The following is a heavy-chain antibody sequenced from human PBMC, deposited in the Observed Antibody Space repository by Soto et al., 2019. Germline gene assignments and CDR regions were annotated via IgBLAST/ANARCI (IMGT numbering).Heavy chain of an antibody. V-gene: IGHV4-30-4*01. CDR3: AIGDYFNRSGYYYFQH. Sequence: QVQLQESGPGLVKPSQTLSLTCSVSGDSVTSGDYYWTWVRKDTGKGLEWIGYISYSGNTAYNPSLSSRLTIALDTSKNHFSLKLHAATAADTAVYYCAIGDYFNRSGYYYFQHWGQGTPFTVSS. J-gene: IGHJ1*01. D-gene: IGHD3-22*01. CDR2: ISYSGNT. CDR1: GDSVTSGDYY.